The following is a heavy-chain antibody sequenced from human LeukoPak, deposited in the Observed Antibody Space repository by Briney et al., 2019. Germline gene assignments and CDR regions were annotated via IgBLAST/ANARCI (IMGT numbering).Heavy chain of an antibody. CDR1: GYTFTGYY. D-gene: IGHD3-22*01. J-gene: IGHJ4*02. V-gene: IGHV1-2*06. CDR3: ATATYYYDSSGYYQPFDY. CDR2: INPNSGGT. Sequence: ASVKVSCKASGYTFTGYYMHWVRQAPGQGLEWMGRINPNSGGTNYAQKFQGRVTMTRDTSISTAYVELSRLRSNDTAVYYCATATYYYDSSGYYQPFDYWGQGTLVTVSS.